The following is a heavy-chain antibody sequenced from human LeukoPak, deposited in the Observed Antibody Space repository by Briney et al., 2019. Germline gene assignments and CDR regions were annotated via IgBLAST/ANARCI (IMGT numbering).Heavy chain of an antibody. J-gene: IGHJ4*02. CDR1: GGSITSYY. Sequence: SETLSLTCTVSGGSITSYYWNWIRQSPGEGLEWIGYIYYTGSTNSNPSLKSRVTISVDTSKNQFFLRLSSVTAADTAMYYCASSYFYDGNRYFDYWGRGTLVTVSS. CDR2: IYYTGST. D-gene: IGHD3-22*01. CDR3: ASSYFYDGNRYFDY. V-gene: IGHV4-59*08.